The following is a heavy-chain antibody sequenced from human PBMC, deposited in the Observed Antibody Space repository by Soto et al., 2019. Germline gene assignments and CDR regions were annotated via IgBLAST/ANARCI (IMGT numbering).Heavy chain of an antibody. V-gene: IGHV4-59*01. CDR3: AGDPGTTVAGVWGFDY. CDR2: IYYSGST. J-gene: IGHJ4*02. D-gene: IGHD6-19*01. CDR1: GGSINNYY. Sequence: SETLSLTCTVSGGSINNYYWSWIRQPPGKGLEWIGYIYYSGSTTYNPSLKSRLTISVDTSKTQFSLRLSSVTAADTAVYYCAGDPGTTVAGVWGFDYWGQGILVTVSS.